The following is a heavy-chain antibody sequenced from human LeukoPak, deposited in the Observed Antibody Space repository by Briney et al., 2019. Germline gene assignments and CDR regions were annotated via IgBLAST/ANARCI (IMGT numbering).Heavy chain of an antibody. D-gene: IGHD2-8*02. J-gene: IGHJ4*02. CDR1: GGSISSGSYY. V-gene: IGHV4-61*02. CDR2: IYTSGST. CDR3: ASNDDTGGLHY. Sequence: SETLSLTCTVSGGSISSGSYYWSWIRQPAGKGLEWIGRIYTSGSTNYNPSLKSRVTISVDTSKNQFSLKLSSVTAADTAVYYCASNDDTGGLHYWGQGTLVTVSS.